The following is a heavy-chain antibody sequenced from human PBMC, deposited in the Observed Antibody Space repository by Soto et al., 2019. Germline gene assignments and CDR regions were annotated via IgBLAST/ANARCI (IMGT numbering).Heavy chain of an antibody. Sequence: QVQLQESGPGLVKPSETLSLTCTVSGGSISSYYWSWIRQPPGKGLEWIGYIYYSGSTNYNPSLKSRDTISVDTSKNQFSLKLSSVTAADTAVYYCARDRNWGWGGYFDYWGQGTLVTVSS. V-gene: IGHV4-59*01. J-gene: IGHJ4*02. CDR1: GGSISSYY. CDR3: ARDRNWGWGGYFDY. D-gene: IGHD7-27*01. CDR2: IYYSGST.